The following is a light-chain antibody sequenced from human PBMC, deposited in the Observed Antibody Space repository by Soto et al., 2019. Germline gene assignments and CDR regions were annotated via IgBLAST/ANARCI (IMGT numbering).Light chain of an antibody. Sequence: EIVLTQTPGTLSLSPGERATLSCRASQSVSSSYLAWFQKKPGQAPRLLIYGASSRATGIPDRFSGSGSGTDFTLTLSRLEPEDFVVYYCQQYGSSPLTFGGGTKVEIK. CDR1: QSVSSSY. J-gene: IGKJ4*01. V-gene: IGKV3-20*01. CDR3: QQYGSSPLT. CDR2: GAS.